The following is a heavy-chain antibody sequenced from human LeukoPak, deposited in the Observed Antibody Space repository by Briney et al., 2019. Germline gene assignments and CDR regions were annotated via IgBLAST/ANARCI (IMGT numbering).Heavy chain of an antibody. D-gene: IGHD4-11*01. Sequence: GGSLRLSCAASGFTFSGYSMNWVRQAPGRGLEWVACIGSSGDYIHYADSVKGRFTISRDNAKHSLFLQMNGLRADDTAVYFCARDSYSKNDYWGQGTLVTVSS. CDR2: IGSSGDYI. CDR1: GFTFSGYS. J-gene: IGHJ4*02. V-gene: IGHV3-21*01. CDR3: ARDSYSKNDY.